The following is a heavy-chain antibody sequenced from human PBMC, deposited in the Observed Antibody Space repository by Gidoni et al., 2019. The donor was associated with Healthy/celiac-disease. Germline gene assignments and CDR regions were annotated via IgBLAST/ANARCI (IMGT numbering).Heavy chain of an antibody. CDR2: IYPGVSDT. J-gene: IGHJ3*02. CDR3: ARPLDTAMVTAFDI. Sequence: EVQLVQSGAEVKKPGESLRISCQGSGYIFTSYWIGGVRQMTGKGLKWMGIIYPGVSDTGYSPSFQGHVTVSADKSSSTAYLQWSSLKASDTAMYYCARPLDTAMVTAFDIWGQGTMVTVSS. D-gene: IGHD5-18*01. CDR1: GYIFTSYW. V-gene: IGHV5-51*03.